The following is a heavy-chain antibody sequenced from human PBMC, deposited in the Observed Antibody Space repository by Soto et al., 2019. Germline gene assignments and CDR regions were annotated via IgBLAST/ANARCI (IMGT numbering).Heavy chain of an antibody. Sequence: GEALKIYCKCSGCSFTSHWIVWVRQMPGKGLGWRGIIYPGDADTRYSPSFQGQVTISADKSISPASLQWSSVKASDTAMYYCARLRYGRVGVTIEDGNWFDPWGQGTMVTVSS. CDR3: ARLRYGRVGVTIEDGNWFDP. D-gene: IGHD1-26*01. CDR1: GCSFTSHW. CDR2: IYPGDADT. V-gene: IGHV5-51*01. J-gene: IGHJ5*02.